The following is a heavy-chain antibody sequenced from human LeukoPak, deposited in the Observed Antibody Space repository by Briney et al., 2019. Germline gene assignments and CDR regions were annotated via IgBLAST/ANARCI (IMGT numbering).Heavy chain of an antibody. Sequence: GESLKISCKGSGYPFASYWIGWVRQMPGKGLEWMGIIYRGDSDARYSPSFQGEVTISADKSIGTGYLQWSSLKGADTAMYYWARHVEMATMAGFDYWGQGTLVTVSS. J-gene: IGHJ4*02. V-gene: IGHV5-51*01. D-gene: IGHD5-24*01. CDR3: ARHVEMATMAGFDY. CDR2: IYRGDSDA. CDR1: GYPFASYW.